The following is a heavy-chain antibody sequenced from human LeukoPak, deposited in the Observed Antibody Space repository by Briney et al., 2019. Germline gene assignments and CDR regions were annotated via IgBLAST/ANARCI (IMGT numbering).Heavy chain of an antibody. Sequence: PGGSLRLSCAASGFTFSSYAMSWVRQAPGKGLEWVSAISGSVGSTYYADSVKGRFTISRDNSKNTLYLQMNSLRAEDTAVYYCATSTAPNYDFWSEKYYFDYWGQGTLVTVSS. CDR2: ISGSVGST. CDR3: ATSTAPNYDFWSEKYYFDY. J-gene: IGHJ4*02. V-gene: IGHV3-23*01. CDR1: GFTFSSYA. D-gene: IGHD3-3*01.